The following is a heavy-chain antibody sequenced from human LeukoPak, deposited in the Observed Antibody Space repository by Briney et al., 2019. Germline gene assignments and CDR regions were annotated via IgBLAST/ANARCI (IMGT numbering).Heavy chain of an antibody. Sequence: GGSLRLSCAASGFTFSSYAMHWVRQAPGKGLYWVAFSNKYYADSVKGRFTISRDNSKNTLFLAMNSLRDEDTAVYYCARGDSSGPDYYYYMDVWGKGTTVTISS. CDR3: ARGDSSGPDYYYYMDV. J-gene: IGHJ6*03. D-gene: IGHD6-19*01. V-gene: IGHV3-30*02. CDR1: GFTFSSYA. CDR2: SNK.